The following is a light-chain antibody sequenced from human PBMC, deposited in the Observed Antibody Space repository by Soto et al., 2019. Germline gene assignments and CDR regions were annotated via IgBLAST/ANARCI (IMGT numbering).Light chain of an antibody. J-gene: IGKJ1*01. CDR2: ASS. CDR1: QIISSAY. V-gene: IGKV3-20*01. CDR3: QQCGSSLPWT. Sequence: EIVLTQSPGTLSLSPGDRATLSCRASQIISSAYLAWYQQRPGQAPRLLIYASSSRATGIPDRFSGSGSGTDFTLTISRLEPEDFEVYYCQQCGSSLPWTFGQGTKVEMK.